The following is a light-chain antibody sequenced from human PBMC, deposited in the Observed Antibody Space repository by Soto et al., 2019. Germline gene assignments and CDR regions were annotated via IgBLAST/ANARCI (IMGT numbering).Light chain of an antibody. CDR1: QNVNSY. CDR3: QQRRNWPLT. J-gene: IGKJ4*01. Sequence: EIVLTQSPATLSLSPGERATLSCRASQNVNSYLAWYQQKPGQAPRLLIYDASNTATGVPARFSGSGSGTDFTLTISSLEPEDFAVYYCQQRRNWPLTFGGGTKVDI. V-gene: IGKV3-11*01. CDR2: DAS.